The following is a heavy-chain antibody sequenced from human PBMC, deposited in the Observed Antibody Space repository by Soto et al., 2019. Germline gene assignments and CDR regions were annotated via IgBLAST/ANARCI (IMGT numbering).Heavy chain of an antibody. CDR3: ARVGSSGSGYYAYYYDGMDV. CDR2: IYYSGST. CDR1: GGSISSGDYY. V-gene: IGHV4-30-4*01. Sequence: QVQLQESGPGLVKPSQTLSLTCTVSGGSISSGDYYWSWIRQPPGKGLEWIGYIYYSGSTYYNPSLKSRVTISVNTSKNQFSLKLSSVTAADTAVYYCARVGSSGSGYYAYYYDGMDVWGQGTTVTVSS. J-gene: IGHJ6*02. D-gene: IGHD3-3*01.